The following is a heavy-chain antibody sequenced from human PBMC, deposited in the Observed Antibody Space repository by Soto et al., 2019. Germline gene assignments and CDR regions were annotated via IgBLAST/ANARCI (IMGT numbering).Heavy chain of an antibody. V-gene: IGHV3-30-3*01. CDR1: EFSFSNCN. J-gene: IGHJ6*02. Sequence: QVQLVESGGGVVQPGRSLRLSCAASEFSFSNCNLHWVRQAPGKGLEWVAVISYEGSNKYYADSVKGRFTISRDNSKNKLYLQMNSLRAEDTAVYYCAKDIKKGDTYDYYGMDVWGQGTTVTVSS. D-gene: IGHD2-21*02. CDR3: AKDIKKGDTYDYYGMDV. CDR2: ISYEGSNK.